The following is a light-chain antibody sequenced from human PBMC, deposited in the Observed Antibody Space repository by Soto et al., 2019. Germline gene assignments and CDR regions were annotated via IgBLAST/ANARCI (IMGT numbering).Light chain of an antibody. V-gene: IGKV3-20*01. J-gene: IGKJ1*01. CDR2: GAS. CDR1: QSVLGTF. Sequence: EIVLTQSPGTLSLSPGERATLSCRASQSVLGTFLAWYQQLPGQAPRLLIYGASSRAPGIPDRFSGSGSGTDFTLTISRLEPEDCGVYYCQQYGASPWAFGQGTKVESK. CDR3: QQYGASPWA.